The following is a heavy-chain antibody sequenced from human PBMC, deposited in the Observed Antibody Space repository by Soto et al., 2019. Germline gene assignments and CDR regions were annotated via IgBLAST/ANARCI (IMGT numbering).Heavy chain of an antibody. CDR3: VLQSEDV. CDR2: IIPIFGTT. V-gene: IGHV1-69*12. D-gene: IGHD3-10*01. Sequence: QVQLVQSGTEVKKPGSSVKVSCKASGDTFSSNAISWVRQAPGQGLEWMGGIIPIFGTTNYAQKFQGRVTITADESTRTTSIELSSLRSEDTAVYYCVLQSEDVWCQGNAVTVSS. CDR1: GDTFSSNA. J-gene: IGHJ6*02.